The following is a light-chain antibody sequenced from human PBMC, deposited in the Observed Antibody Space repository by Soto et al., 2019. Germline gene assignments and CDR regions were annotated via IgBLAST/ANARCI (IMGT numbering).Light chain of an antibody. CDR3: QQRSRWPFT. CDR1: QNVASY. Sequence: EIVLTQSPATLSLSPGESATLSCRASQNVASYLAWFQQKPVQPPRLLVYDVSTRATGIPARFSGSGSETDFTLTISSLDPGDFAFYYCQQRSRWPFTFGPGTKVDIK. CDR2: DVS. V-gene: IGKV3-11*01. J-gene: IGKJ3*01.